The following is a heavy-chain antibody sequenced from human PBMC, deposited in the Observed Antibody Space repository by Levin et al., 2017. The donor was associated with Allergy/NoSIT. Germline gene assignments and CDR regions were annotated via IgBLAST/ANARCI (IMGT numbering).Heavy chain of an antibody. V-gene: IGHV3-30*18. CDR3: AKTSYYGSGSDY. CDR2: ISYDGSNK. D-gene: IGHD3-10*01. CDR1: GFTFSSYG. Sequence: LSLTCAASGFTFSSYGMHWVRQAPGKGLEWVAVISYDGSNKYYADSVKGRFTISRDNSKNTLYLQMNSLRAEDTAVYYCAKTSYYGSGSDYWGQGTLVTVSS. J-gene: IGHJ4*02.